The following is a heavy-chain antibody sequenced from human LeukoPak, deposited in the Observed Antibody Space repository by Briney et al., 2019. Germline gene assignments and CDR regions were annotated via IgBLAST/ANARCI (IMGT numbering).Heavy chain of an antibody. CDR2: INPSGGST. J-gene: IGHJ3*02. V-gene: IGHV1-46*01. CDR1: GYTFTSYY. D-gene: IGHD2-2*01. CDR3: AAHTSTSDAFDI. Sequence: GASVRVSCKASGYTFTSYYMHWVRQAPGQGLEWMGIINPSGGSTSYAQKFQGRVTMTRDTSTSTVYMELSSLRSEDTAVYYCAAHTSTSDAFDIWGQGTMVTVSS.